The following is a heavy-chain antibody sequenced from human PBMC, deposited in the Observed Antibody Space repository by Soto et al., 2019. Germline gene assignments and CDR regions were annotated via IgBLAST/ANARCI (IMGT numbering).Heavy chain of an antibody. V-gene: IGHV1-46*03. Sequence: ASLKVSCKASGSTFTSYYMHCVRHSPGQGLEWMGIINPSGGSTSYAQKFQGRVTMTRDTSTSTVYMELSSLRSEDTAVYYCARAEADSSSWYSIWYWGQGTLVTVS. D-gene: IGHD6-13*01. CDR3: ARAEADSSSWYSIWY. CDR2: INPSGGST. CDR1: GSTFTSYY. J-gene: IGHJ4*02.